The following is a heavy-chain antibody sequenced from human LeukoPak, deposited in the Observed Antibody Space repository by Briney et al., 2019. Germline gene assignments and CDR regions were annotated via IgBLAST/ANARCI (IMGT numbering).Heavy chain of an antibody. CDR1: GGSISSYY. Sequence: SETLSLTCTVSGGSISSYYWSWIRQPPGKGLEWIGYIYYSGSTNYNPSLKSRVTISVDTYKNQFSLKLSSVTAADTAVYYCARVYGVTKDYWGQGTLVTVSS. D-gene: IGHD4-17*01. CDR3: ARVYGVTKDY. V-gene: IGHV4-59*01. CDR2: IYYSGST. J-gene: IGHJ4*02.